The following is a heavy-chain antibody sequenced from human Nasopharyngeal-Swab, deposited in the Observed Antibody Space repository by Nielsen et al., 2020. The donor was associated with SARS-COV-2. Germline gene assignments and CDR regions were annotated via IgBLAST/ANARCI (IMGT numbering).Heavy chain of an antibody. CDR2: ISSSSSYI. D-gene: IGHD2-21*01. CDR1: GCTFSSYS. Sequence: GGSLRPACAGSGCTFSSYSMNWVRQAPGKGPKWVSSISSSSSYIYYADSVKGRFTISRDNAKNSLYLQMNSLRAEETAVYYCARDRWGWLPIGDAFDIWGQGTMVTVSS. J-gene: IGHJ3*02. CDR3: ARDRWGWLPIGDAFDI. V-gene: IGHV3-21*01.